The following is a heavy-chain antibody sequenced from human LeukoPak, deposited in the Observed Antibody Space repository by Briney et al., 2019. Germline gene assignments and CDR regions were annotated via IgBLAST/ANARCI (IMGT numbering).Heavy chain of an antibody. J-gene: IGHJ4*02. CDR2: IIPIFGTA. CDR3: ARGREAAALYYFDY. D-gene: IGHD6-13*01. Sequence: ASVKVSCKASGGTFSSYAISWVRQAPGQGLEWMGGIIPIFGTANYAQKFQGRVTITTDESTSTAYMELSSLRSEDTAVYHCARGREAAALYYFDYWGQGTLVTVSS. CDR1: GGTFSSYA. V-gene: IGHV1-69*05.